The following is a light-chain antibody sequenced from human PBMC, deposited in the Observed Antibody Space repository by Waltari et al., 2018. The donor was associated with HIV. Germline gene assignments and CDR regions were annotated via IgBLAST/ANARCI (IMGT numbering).Light chain of an antibody. CDR2: DVN. V-gene: IGLV2-14*03. CDR3: ASYTVNSTGV. Sequence: QSALSQPASVSASPGQSVAIPCSGSASDLGRYNYVSWYPQLPDRSPTLILFDVNNRPSGISDRFSGSKSGTTASLTISTVRTDDEAEYYCASYTVNSTGVFGTGTKLSVL. CDR1: ASDLGRYNY. J-gene: IGLJ1*01.